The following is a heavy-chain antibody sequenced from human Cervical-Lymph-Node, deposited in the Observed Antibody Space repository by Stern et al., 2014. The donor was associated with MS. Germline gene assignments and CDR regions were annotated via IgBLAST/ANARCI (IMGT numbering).Heavy chain of an antibody. J-gene: IGHJ4*02. CDR2: ITNVGST. CDR3: ARDTSSPERSDW. CDR1: GFTVSRDD. D-gene: IGHD1-1*01. Sequence: EVQLVESGGGVIQPGGSLRLSCTASGFTVSRDDMTVGRQAPGKGLGRVSLITNVGSTFYTDSVKGRFTISRDDSKNTVYLHMTSLRAEDTAMYYCARDTSSPERSDWWGQGTLVTVSS. V-gene: IGHV3-53*01.